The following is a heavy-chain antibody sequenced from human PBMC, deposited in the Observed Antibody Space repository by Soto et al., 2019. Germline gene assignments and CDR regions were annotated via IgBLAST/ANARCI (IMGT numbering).Heavy chain of an antibody. Sequence: SETLSLTCAVYGGSFSGYYWSWIRQPPGKGLEWIGEINHSGSTNYNPSLKSRVTISVDTSKNQFSLKLSSVTAADTAVYYCARVTLLLYSSGWYLRRKGFDYWGQGTLVTVS. D-gene: IGHD6-19*01. CDR3: ARVTLLLYSSGWYLRRKGFDY. CDR1: GGSFSGYY. J-gene: IGHJ4*02. CDR2: INHSGST. V-gene: IGHV4-34*01.